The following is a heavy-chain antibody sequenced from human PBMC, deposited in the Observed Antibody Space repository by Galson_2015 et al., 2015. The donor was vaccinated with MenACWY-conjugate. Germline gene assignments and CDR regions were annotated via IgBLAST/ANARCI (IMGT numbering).Heavy chain of an antibody. V-gene: IGHV3-7*03. D-gene: IGHD2/OR15-2a*01. CDR2: IKDNGAEK. J-gene: IGHJ5*01. CDR3: ARAVRIKPSLPGPFFLDP. CDR1: GFTLGHYW. Sequence: SLRLSCAASGFTLGHYWMTWVRQAPGKGLEWVATIKDNGAEKYFLDSVKGRFTISRDDAANSLFLDLNILRPEDTAVYYCARAVRIKPSLPGPFFLDPWGQGTLVTVSS.